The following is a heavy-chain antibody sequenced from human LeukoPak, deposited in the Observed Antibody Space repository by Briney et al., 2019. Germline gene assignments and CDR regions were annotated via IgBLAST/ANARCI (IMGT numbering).Heavy chain of an antibody. CDR3: ARLYYYDSSGYYRPYYYYYYMDV. CDR1: GGSFSGYY. Sequence: PSETLSLTCAVYGGSFSGYYWSWIRQPPGKGLEWSGEINHSGSTNYNPSLKSRVTISVDTSKNQFSLKLSSVPAADTAVYYCARLYYYDSSGYYRPYYYYYYMDVWGKGTTVTVSS. CDR2: INHSGST. D-gene: IGHD3-22*01. J-gene: IGHJ6*03. V-gene: IGHV4-34*01.